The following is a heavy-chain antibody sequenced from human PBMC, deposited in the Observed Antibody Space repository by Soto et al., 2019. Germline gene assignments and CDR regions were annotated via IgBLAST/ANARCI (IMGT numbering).Heavy chain of an antibody. J-gene: IGHJ4*02. CDR2: MFHFGGT. V-gene: IGHV4-4*02. CDR1: GGSIITSNW. Sequence: QVQLQESGPGLVKPSGTLSLPCAVSGGSIITSNWWSWVRQPPGKGLEWIGEMFHFGGTNYNPSLKSRVTLSVEKSKNQFSLKVNSVTAADTAVYYCARGSYASNFDYWGQGTLVTVSS. D-gene: IGHD3-16*01. CDR3: ARGSYASNFDY.